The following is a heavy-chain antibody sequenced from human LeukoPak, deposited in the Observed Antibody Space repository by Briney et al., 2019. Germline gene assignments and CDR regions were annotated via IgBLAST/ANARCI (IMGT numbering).Heavy chain of an antibody. D-gene: IGHD3-10*01. Sequence: EASVKVSCKASGYTLTSHGISWVRQAPGQGLEWMGWISVYNGNTNYAQKLQGRVTMTTDTSTSTAYMELRSLRSDDTAVYYCARDLFQGAIHAPSDYWGQGTLVTVSS. CDR2: ISVYNGNT. V-gene: IGHV1-18*01. CDR3: ARDLFQGAIHAPSDY. J-gene: IGHJ4*02. CDR1: GYTLTSHG.